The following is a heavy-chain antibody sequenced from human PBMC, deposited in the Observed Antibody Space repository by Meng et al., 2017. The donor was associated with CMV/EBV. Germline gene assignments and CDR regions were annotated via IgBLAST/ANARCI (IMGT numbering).Heavy chain of an antibody. D-gene: IGHD5-18*01. CDR2: IINGGST. V-gene: IGHV4-34*01. CDR1: GGSVSVYS. J-gene: IGHJ4*02. Sequence: LHRRPRVPGFFTPPAPLSLACAVVGGSVSVYSRTWIPQPPQNRLGWIVEIINGGSTNYNPSLKSRVTISIDTSKNQFSLKLSSVTAADTAVYYCARGEKIQLPSVFDYWGQGTLVTVSS. CDR3: ARGEKIQLPSVFDY.